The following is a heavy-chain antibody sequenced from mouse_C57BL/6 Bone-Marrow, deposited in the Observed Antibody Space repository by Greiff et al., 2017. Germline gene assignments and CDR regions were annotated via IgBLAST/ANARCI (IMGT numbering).Heavy chain of an antibody. CDR2: ISNKANGYTT. CDR3: ERYRGLRQFDY. Sequence: EVQRVESGGGLVQPGGSLSLSCAASGFTFTDYYMSWVRQPPGKALEWLGFISNKANGYTTEYNASVKGPLTISRDNDQIILYLKMNARGAEDSATCDCERYRGLRQFDYWGTGTTLTVSS. D-gene: IGHD2-4*01. V-gene: IGHV7-3*01. CDR1: GFTFTDYY. J-gene: IGHJ2*01.